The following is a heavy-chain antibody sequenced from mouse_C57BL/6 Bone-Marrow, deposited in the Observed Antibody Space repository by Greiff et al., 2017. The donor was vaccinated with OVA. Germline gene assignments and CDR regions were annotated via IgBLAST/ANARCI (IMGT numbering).Heavy chain of an antibody. J-gene: IGHJ2*01. CDR3: TTYRY. CDR1: GFNIKDDY. CDR2: IDPENGDT. V-gene: IGHV14-4*01. Sequence: VQLQQSGAELVRPGASVKLSCTASGFNIKDDYMHWVKERPEQGLEWIGWIDPENGDTEYASKFQGKATNTADTSAKTVYLHLSSLTSEDTAVYYCTTYRYWGQGTTLTVSS.